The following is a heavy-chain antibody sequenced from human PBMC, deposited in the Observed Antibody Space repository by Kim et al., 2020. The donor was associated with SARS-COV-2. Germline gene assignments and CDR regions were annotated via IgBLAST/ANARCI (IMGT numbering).Heavy chain of an antibody. CDR2: ITTGNGNT. Sequence: ASVKVSCKTSGYTFINYGLHWVRQAPGQSLEWMGSITTGNGNTYFSQKFQGRVTITRDTSASTAYMDLRSLRSEDTAVYYCARLGGNLCRFDYWGQGTLVTVSS. V-gene: IGHV1-3*04. J-gene: IGHJ4*02. D-gene: IGHD2-15*01. CDR3: ARLGGNLCRFDY. CDR1: GYTFINYG.